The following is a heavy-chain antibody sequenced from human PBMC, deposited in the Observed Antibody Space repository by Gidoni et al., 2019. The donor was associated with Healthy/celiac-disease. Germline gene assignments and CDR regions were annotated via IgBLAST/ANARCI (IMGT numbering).Heavy chain of an antibody. Sequence: QVQLVQSGAEVKKPGSSVKVSCKASGGTFSSYATSWVRQAPGQGLEWMGGIIPIFGTANYAQKFQGRVTITADKSTSTAYMELSSLRSEDTAVYYCASLRGDSSGYYYRYYFDYWGQGTLVTVSS. V-gene: IGHV1-69*06. J-gene: IGHJ4*02. CDR2: IIPIFGTA. D-gene: IGHD3-22*01. CDR3: ASLRGDSSGYYYRYYFDY. CDR1: GGTFSSYA.